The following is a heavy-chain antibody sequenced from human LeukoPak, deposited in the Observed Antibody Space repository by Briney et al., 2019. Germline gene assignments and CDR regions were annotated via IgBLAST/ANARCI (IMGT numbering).Heavy chain of an antibody. J-gene: IGHJ4*02. D-gene: IGHD2-2*01. CDR1: GGTFSSYA. CDR3: ARSTGETNDY. CDR2: IIPIFSTA. V-gene: IGHV1-69*05. Sequence: VASMKVSCKASGGTFSSYAISWVRQAPGQGLEWMGRIIPIFSTANYAQKFQGRVTITTDESTSTAYMELSSLRSEDTAVYYCARSTGETNDYWGQGTLVTVSS.